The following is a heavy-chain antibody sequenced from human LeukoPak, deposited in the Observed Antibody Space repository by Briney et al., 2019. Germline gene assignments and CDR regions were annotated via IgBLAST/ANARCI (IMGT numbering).Heavy chain of an antibody. CDR2: IYYSGST. CDR3: ASYRSGSYSYGSRLVLGFDY. Sequence: SQTLSLTCTVSGGSISSGGYYWSWIRQHPGKGLEWIGYIYYSGSTYYNPSLKSRVTISVDTSKNQFSLKLSSVTAADTAVHYCASYRSGSYSYGSRLVLGFDYWGQGTLVTVSS. D-gene: IGHD5-18*01. J-gene: IGHJ4*02. CDR1: GGSISSGGYY. V-gene: IGHV4-31*03.